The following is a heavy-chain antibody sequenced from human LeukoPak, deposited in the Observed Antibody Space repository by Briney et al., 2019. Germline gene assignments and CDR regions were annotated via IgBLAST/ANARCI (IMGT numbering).Heavy chain of an antibody. CDR3: ARGTYDILTGDPPYFDY. CDR1: GFTFDDYA. CDR2: ISWNSGSI. V-gene: IGHV3-9*03. Sequence: GGSLRLSCAASGFTFDDYAMHWVRQAPGTGLEWVSGISWNSGSIGYADSVKGRFTISRDNAKNSLYLQMNSLRAEDMALYYCARGTYDILTGDPPYFDYWGQGTLVTVSS. J-gene: IGHJ4*02. D-gene: IGHD3-9*01.